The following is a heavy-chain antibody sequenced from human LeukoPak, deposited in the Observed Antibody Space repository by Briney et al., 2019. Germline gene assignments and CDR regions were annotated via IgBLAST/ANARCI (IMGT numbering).Heavy chain of an antibody. CDR3: ARDRSGITMVRGVTNWFDP. Sequence: GGSLRLSCAASGFTFSSYAMHWVRQAPGKGLEWVAVISYDGSNKYYADSVKGRFTFSRDNSKNTLYLQMNSLRAEDTAVYYCARDRSGITMVRGVTNWFDPWGQGTLVTVSS. V-gene: IGHV3-30*04. CDR1: GFTFSSYA. CDR2: ISYDGSNK. J-gene: IGHJ5*02. D-gene: IGHD3-10*01.